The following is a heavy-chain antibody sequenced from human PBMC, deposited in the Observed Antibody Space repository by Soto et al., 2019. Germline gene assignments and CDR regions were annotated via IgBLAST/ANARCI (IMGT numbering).Heavy chain of an antibody. CDR2: ISGSGGST. CDR3: AKVGGMGCSSTSCDSSNYYYYMDV. V-gene: IGHV3-23*01. Sequence: EVQLLESGGGLVQPGGSLRLSCAASGFTFSSYAMSWVRQAPGKGLEWVSAISGSGGSTYYADSVKGRFTISRDNSKNTLYLQMNSLRAEDTAVYYCAKVGGMGCSSTSCDSSNYYYYMDVWGKGTTVTVSS. CDR1: GFTFSSYA. J-gene: IGHJ6*03. D-gene: IGHD2-2*01.